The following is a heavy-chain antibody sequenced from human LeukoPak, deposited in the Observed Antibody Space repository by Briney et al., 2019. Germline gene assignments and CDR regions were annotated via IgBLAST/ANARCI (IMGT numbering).Heavy chain of an antibody. CDR1: GDSSSSYY. J-gene: IGHJ6*02. V-gene: IGHV4-4*07. Sequence: SETLSLTCSVSGDSSSSYYWSWIRQAAGKGLEWIGRMHGSGYSTYNPSLESRVSMSVDTSKDQLFLNLSSVTAADTAVYFCAKDRVGVPAAIHYYGMDVWGQGTKVTVSS. D-gene: IGHD2-2*01. CDR3: AKDRVGVPAAIHYYGMDV. CDR2: MHGSGYS.